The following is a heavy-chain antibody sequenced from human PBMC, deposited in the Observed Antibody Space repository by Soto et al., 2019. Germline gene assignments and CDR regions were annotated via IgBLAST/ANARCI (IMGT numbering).Heavy chain of an antibody. V-gene: IGHV1-69*13. CDR1: GGTFSSCA. J-gene: IGHJ6*02. CDR2: IIPIVGTA. Sequence: SVKVSCKASGGTFSSCAISWVRQAPGQGLEWMGGIIPIVGTANYAQKFQGRVTITADEYTRTAYMEMSSLRSEETAVYYCARGSSSSVDAYYYYYGMDVWGQGKTVTVS. D-gene: IGHD6-6*01. CDR3: ARGSSSSVDAYYYYYGMDV.